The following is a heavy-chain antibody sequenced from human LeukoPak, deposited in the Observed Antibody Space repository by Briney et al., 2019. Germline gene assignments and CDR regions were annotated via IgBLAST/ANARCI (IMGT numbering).Heavy chain of an antibody. CDR2: IKQDGSEK. V-gene: IGHV3-7*01. D-gene: IGHD2-2*01. CDR3: ARAARGYCSSTSCYASFDY. J-gene: IGHJ4*02. Sequence: GGSLRLSCAASGFTFSSYWMSWVRQAPGKGLEWVANIKQDGSEKYYVDSVKGRFTISRDNAKNSLYLQMNSLRAEDTAVYYCARAARGYCSSTSCYASFDYWAREPWSPSPQ. CDR1: GFTFSSYW.